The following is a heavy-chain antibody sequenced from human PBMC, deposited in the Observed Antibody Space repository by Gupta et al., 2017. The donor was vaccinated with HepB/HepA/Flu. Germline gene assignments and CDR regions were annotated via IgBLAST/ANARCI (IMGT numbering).Heavy chain of an antibody. D-gene: IGHD3-22*01. Sequence: QVTLKESGPVLVKPTETLTLTCTVSGFSLSNDRMGVSWVRQAPGKAPEWLAHIFSNDQKSYSTSLKSRLSISKDTSRGQVVLIITNMDPADTATYFCTRIRSSGWISYYYGMDVWGQGTAVTVSS. CDR3: TRIRSSGWISYYYGMDV. V-gene: IGHV2-26*01. CDR2: IFSNDQK. J-gene: IGHJ6*02. CDR1: GFSLSNDRMG.